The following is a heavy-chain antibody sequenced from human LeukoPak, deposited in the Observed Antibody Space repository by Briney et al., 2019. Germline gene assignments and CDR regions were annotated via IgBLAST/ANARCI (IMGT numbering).Heavy chain of an antibody. CDR1: GGSLSSYY. J-gene: IGHJ4*02. V-gene: IGHV4-4*07. CDR2: IYPSGST. CDR3: ARENSGSYREFDY. D-gene: IGHD1-26*01. Sequence: SSETLSLTCTVSGGSLSSYYWTWIRQPAGKGLEWIGRIYPSGSTNYNPSLKSRVTMSVDTSKNQFSLNLSSVTAADTAVYYCARENSGSYREFDYWGQGTLVTVSS.